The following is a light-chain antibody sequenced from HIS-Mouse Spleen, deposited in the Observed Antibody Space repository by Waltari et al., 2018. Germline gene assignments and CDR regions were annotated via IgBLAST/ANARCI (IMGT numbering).Light chain of an antibody. V-gene: IGLV2-23*01. CDR3: CSYAGSSTWV. J-gene: IGLJ3*02. CDR1: SSDVGSYNL. CDR2: EGS. Sequence: QSALTQPASVSGSPGQSITISCTGTSSDVGSYNLVSWYQQHPGKAPKLMIYEGSKRPSGVPNRFSGSKSGNTASLTIAVLQAEDEADYYCCSYAGSSTWVFGGGTKLTVL.